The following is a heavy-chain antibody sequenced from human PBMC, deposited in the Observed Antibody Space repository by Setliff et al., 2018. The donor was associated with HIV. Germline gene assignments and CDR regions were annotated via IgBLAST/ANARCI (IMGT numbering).Heavy chain of an antibody. D-gene: IGHD3-9*01. Sequence: ASVKVSCKTFRYRFTDFYANWVRQAPGQGLEWMGWINPKSGATKNAQKFQGRVTMTRDTSISTVYMELSSLRSDDTALYFCARRAEDLAINPPSFDYYFDYWGQGTPVTVSS. V-gene: IGHV1-2*02. CDR3: ARRAEDLAINPPSFDYYFDY. J-gene: IGHJ4*02. CDR1: RYRFTDFY. CDR2: INPKSGAT.